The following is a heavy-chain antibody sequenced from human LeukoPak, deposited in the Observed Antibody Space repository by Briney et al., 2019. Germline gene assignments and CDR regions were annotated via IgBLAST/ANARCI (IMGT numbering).Heavy chain of an antibody. Sequence: GASVKVSCKASGYTFTSYDINWVRQATGQGLEWMGWMKPNNGNTGYAQKFQGRVTMTRSTSISTAYMELSSLRSEDTAVYYCARLASSSWPLYYYYGMDVWGQGTTVTVSS. J-gene: IGHJ6*02. D-gene: IGHD6-13*01. CDR1: GYTFTSYD. CDR3: ARLASSSWPLYYYYGMDV. V-gene: IGHV1-8*01. CDR2: MKPNNGNT.